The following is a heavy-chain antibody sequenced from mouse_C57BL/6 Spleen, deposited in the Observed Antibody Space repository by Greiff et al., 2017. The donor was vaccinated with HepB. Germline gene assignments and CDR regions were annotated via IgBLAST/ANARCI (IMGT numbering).Heavy chain of an antibody. D-gene: IGHD2-5*01. CDR2: IYPRSGNT. J-gene: IGHJ1*03. Sequence: VQLQQSGAELARPGASVKLSCKASGYTFTSYGISWVKQRTGQGLEWIGEIYPRSGNTYYNEKFKGKATLTADKSSSTAYMELRSLTSEDSAVYFCARERDYYSNYGYFDVWGTGTTVTVSS. CDR3: ARERDYYSNYGYFDV. V-gene: IGHV1-81*01. CDR1: GYTFTSYG.